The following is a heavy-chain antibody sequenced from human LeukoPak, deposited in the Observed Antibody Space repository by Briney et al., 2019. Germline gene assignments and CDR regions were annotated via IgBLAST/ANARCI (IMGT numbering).Heavy chain of an antibody. V-gene: IGHV3-20*01. Sequence: GGSLRLSCAASGFTFDDYGMSWVRQAPGKGLEWVSGINWNGGSTGYADSVKGRFTISRDNAKNSLYLQMNSLRAEDTALYHCARERIGTTGTTSVGLGYYMDVWGKGTTVTISS. J-gene: IGHJ6*03. D-gene: IGHD1-1*01. CDR3: ARERIGTTGTTSVGLGYYMDV. CDR1: GFTFDDYG. CDR2: INWNGGST.